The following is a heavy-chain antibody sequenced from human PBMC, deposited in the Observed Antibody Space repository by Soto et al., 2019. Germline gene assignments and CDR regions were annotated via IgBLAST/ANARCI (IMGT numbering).Heavy chain of an antibody. D-gene: IGHD4-17*01. CDR1: GYTFTSYG. J-gene: IGHJ5*02. Sequence: QVQLVQSGAEVKKPGASVKVSCKASGYTFTSYGISWVRQAPGQGLEWMGWISAYNGNTNYAQKLQGRVTMTTDTPTSTAYMELRSLRSDDPAVYYCAACYGDYVSDWFDPWGQGTLVTVSS. CDR2: ISAYNGNT. V-gene: IGHV1-18*01. CDR3: AACYGDYVSDWFDP.